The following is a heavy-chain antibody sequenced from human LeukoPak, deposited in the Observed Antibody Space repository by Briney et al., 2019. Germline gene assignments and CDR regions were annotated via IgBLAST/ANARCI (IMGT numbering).Heavy chain of an antibody. V-gene: IGHV4-30-4*08. D-gene: IGHD5-24*01. CDR3: ARSGGGGDGYNPFDY. J-gene: IGHJ4*02. CDR2: IYYSGST. CDR1: GGSITSDKYF. Sequence: SETLSLTCTVSGGSITSDKYFWNWVRQPPGKGLEWIGYIYYSGSTYYNPSLKRRVTISVDTSKNQFSLKLSSVTAADTAVYYCARSGGGGDGYNPFDYWGQGTLVTVSS.